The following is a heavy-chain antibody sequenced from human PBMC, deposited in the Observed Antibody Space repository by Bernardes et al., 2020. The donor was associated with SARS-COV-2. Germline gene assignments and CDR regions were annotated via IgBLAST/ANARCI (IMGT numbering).Heavy chain of an antibody. Sequence: SLRLSCAASGFTFSSYGMHWVRQAPGKGLEWVAVISYDGSNKYYADSVKGRFTISRDNSKNTLYLQMNSLRAEDTAVYYCAKDTLEAAAGTENYYYYGMDVWGQVTTVTVSS. CDR1: GFTFSSYG. D-gene: IGHD6-13*01. CDR3: AKDTLEAAAGTENYYYYGMDV. CDR2: ISYDGSNK. V-gene: IGHV3-30*18. J-gene: IGHJ6*02.